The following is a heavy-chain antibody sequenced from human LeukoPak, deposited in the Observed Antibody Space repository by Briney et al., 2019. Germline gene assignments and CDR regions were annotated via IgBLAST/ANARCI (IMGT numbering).Heavy chain of an antibody. Sequence: NPSETLSLTCTVSGGSISTYYWSWIRQPPGKGLEWIGYIYYSGSTNYNPSLKSRVTISVDTSKNQFSLKLSSVAAADTVVYYCARDSGSYPFAYWGQGTLVTVSS. J-gene: IGHJ4*02. CDR3: ARDSGSYPFAY. CDR1: GGSISTYY. D-gene: IGHD3-16*02. V-gene: IGHV4-59*01. CDR2: IYYSGST.